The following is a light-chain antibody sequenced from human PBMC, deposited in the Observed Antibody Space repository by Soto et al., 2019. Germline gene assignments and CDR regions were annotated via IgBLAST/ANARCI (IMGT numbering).Light chain of an antibody. V-gene: IGLV2-8*01. CDR3: NAYAGSNNWL. CDR1: SSDVGGYNY. CDR2: EVS. Sequence: QSALTQPPSASGSPGQSVTISCTGTSSDVGGYNYVSWYQQHPGKAPKLIIYEVSKWPSGVPDRFSGSKSGNTASLTVSGLQAEDEADYYCNAYAGSNNWLFGGGTKLTVL. J-gene: IGLJ3*02.